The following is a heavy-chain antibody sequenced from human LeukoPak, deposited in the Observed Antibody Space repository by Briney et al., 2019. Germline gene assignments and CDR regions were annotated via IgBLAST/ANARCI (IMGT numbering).Heavy chain of an antibody. CDR3: ATDGAGFDT. CDR2: INIGGTNT. CDR1: GFTFNDYY. Sequence: RGGSLRLSCAASGFTFNDYYMSWIRQAPGKGLEWLSYINIGGTNTHYADSVKGRFTNSRDNAKKSLYLEMNNLRAEDTAVYYCATDGAGFDTWGQGVLVTVSS. J-gene: IGHJ5*02. V-gene: IGHV3-11*01.